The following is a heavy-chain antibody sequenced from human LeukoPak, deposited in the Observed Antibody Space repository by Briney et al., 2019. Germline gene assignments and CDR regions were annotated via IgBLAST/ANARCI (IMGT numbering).Heavy chain of an antibody. CDR2: INPNSGGT. V-gene: IGHV1-2*02. CDR1: ASTFTAYY. CDR3: ASQPITYYDILTGYFSPWFDP. J-gene: IGHJ5*02. Sequence: ASVMVSCKASASTFTAYYFHWVRQAPGQGLEGMGWINPNSGGTNYAQKFQGRVTMTRDTSISTAYMELSRLRSDDTAVYYCASQPITYYDILTGYFSPWFDPWGQGTLVTVSS. D-gene: IGHD3-9*01.